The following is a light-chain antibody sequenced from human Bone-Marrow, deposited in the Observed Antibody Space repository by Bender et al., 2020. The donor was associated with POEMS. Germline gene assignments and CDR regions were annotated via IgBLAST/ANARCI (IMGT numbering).Light chain of an antibody. Sequence: SYVLTQPPSVSVAPGQTARFACGGDNIARKSVHWYQQKAGRAPVLVVYEDSDRPSGIPERFSGSNSDNTASLTISGLQAEDEADYYCCSYAAGLFVFGTGTKVTVL. CDR2: EDS. CDR3: CSYAAGLFV. CDR1: NIARKS. V-gene: IGLV3-21*02. J-gene: IGLJ1*01.